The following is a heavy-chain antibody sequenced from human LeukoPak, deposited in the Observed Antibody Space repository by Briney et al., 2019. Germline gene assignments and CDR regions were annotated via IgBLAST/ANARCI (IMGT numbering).Heavy chain of an antibody. CDR2: INHSGST. Sequence: SETLSLTCAVYGGSFSGYYWSWIRQPPGKGLEWIGEINHSGSTNYNPSLKSRVTISVDTSKNQFSLKLSSVTAADTAVYCCARGLRYSGSYPTSAFDIWGQGTMVTVSS. CDR1: GGSFSGYY. CDR3: ARGLRYSGSYPTSAFDI. J-gene: IGHJ3*02. D-gene: IGHD1-26*01. V-gene: IGHV4-34*01.